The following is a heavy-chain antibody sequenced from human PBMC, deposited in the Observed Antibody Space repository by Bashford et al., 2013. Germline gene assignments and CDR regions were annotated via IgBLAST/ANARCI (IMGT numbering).Heavy chain of an antibody. Sequence: GSLRLSCAASGFTFSSYAMHWVRQAPGKGLEWVAVISYDGSNKYYADSVKGRFTISRDNSKNTLYLQMNSLRAEDTAMYYCARVGYYDILTGPFDYWGQGTLVTVSS. CDR2: ISYDGSNK. V-gene: IGHV3-30-3*01. CDR3: ARVGYYDILTGPFDY. J-gene: IGHJ4*02. D-gene: IGHD3-9*01. CDR1: GFTFSSYA.